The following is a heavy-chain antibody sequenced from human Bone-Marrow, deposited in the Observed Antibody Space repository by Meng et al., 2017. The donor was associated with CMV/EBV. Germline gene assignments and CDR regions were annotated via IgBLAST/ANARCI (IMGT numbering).Heavy chain of an antibody. J-gene: IGHJ6*02. CDR2: MRSKANSYAR. D-gene: IGHD3-3*01. CDR3: TGTIFGVAADDMDV. Sequence: GGSLRLSCAASGFTFSGSAMHWVRHASGTGLERVGRMRSKANSYARAYAASVKGRFTISRDASKNTAYLQMNSLKTEDTAVYYCTGTIFGVAADDMDVWGQGTTVTVSS. V-gene: IGHV3-73*01. CDR1: GFTFSGSA.